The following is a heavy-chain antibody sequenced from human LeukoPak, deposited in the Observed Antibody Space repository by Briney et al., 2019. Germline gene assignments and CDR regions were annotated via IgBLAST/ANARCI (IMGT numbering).Heavy chain of an antibody. CDR1: GASVSGDPYY. J-gene: IGHJ4*02. Sequence: PSETLSLTCTVSGASVSGDPYYWGWIRQPPGKVLEWIGSIYYSGSTYYNPSLKSRVTISVDTSKNQFSLKLSSVTAADTAVYYCARELRYFDWLNYFDYWGQGTLVTVSS. V-gene: IGHV4-39*02. CDR3: ARELRYFDWLNYFDY. CDR2: IYYSGST. D-gene: IGHD3-9*01.